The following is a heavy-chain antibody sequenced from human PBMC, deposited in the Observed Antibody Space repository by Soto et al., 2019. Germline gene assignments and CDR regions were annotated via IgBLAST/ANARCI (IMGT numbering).Heavy chain of an antibody. D-gene: IGHD1-1*01. CDR3: ASKNNPYYYYGMDV. CDR1: GGSISSSIYY. CDR2: IYYSGST. J-gene: IGHJ6*02. Sequence: SDTLSLTCTISGGSISSSIYYWGWFRQPPGKGLEWIGSIYYSGSTYYNPSLKSRVTISVDTSKNQFSLKLSSVTAADTAVYYCASKNNPYYYYGMDVWGQGTTVT. V-gene: IGHV4-39*01.